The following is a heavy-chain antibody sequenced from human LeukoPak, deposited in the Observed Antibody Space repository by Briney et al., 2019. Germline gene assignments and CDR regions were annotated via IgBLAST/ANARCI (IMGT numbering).Heavy chain of an antibody. Sequence: SETQSLTCAVSGYSISCGYYWGWIRQPPGKGLERIGSIYHSGSTYYNPSLKSRVTISVDTSKNQFSPKLSSVTAADTAVYYCARGGILDIVVVPAAGLGVPLDYFDYWGQGTLVTVSS. CDR3: ARGGILDIVVVPAAGLGVPLDYFDY. CDR2: IYHSGST. CDR1: GYSISCGYY. J-gene: IGHJ4*02. V-gene: IGHV4-38-2*01. D-gene: IGHD2-2*01.